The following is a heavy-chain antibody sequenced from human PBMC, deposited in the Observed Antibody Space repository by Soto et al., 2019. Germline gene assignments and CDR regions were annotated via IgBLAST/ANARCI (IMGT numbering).Heavy chain of an antibody. CDR2: MSPSNGNT. CDR1: GYTFTSFD. Sequence: QVQLVQSGVEVREPGASVKVSCKASGYTFTSFDINWVRQAREQGLEWMGWMSPSNGNTGYAQKFQGRVSMTRDTSINTAYMELSSLTSEDTAVYYCARGISAGTDYWGQGTLVTVSS. J-gene: IGHJ4*02. V-gene: IGHV1-8*01. D-gene: IGHD1-1*01. CDR3: ARGISAGTDY.